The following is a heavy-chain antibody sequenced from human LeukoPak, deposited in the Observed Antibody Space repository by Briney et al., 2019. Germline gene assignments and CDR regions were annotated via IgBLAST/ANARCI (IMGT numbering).Heavy chain of an antibody. Sequence: GGSLRLSCAPSGFTFSSYGIHWVRQAPGKGLEWVTTVSYDGSDKYYADSVKGRFTISRDNSKNTLYLQMNSLRAEDTAVYYCARELPPVVNFYFDSWGQGTLVTVSS. CDR2: VSYDGSDK. CDR1: GFTFSSYG. J-gene: IGHJ4*02. D-gene: IGHD3-22*01. V-gene: IGHV3-33*05. CDR3: ARELPPVVNFYFDS.